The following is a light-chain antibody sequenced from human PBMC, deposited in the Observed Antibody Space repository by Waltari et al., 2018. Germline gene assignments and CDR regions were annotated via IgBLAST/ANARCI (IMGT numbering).Light chain of an antibody. CDR1: QSVLYSSNNKNQ. CDR2: WAS. Sequence: DIVMTQSPDSLALSLRERATINCKSSQSVLYSSNNKNQLAWYQQKPGQPPKLLIYWASTRESGVPDRFSGSGSGTDFTLTISSLQAEDVAVYYCQQYYITPYTFGQGTKLEIK. CDR3: QQYYITPYT. V-gene: IGKV4-1*01. J-gene: IGKJ2*01.